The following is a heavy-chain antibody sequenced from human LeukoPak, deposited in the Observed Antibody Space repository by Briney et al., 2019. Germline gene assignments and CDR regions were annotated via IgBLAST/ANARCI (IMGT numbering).Heavy chain of an antibody. CDR3: ARNYGDYATGYYYYMDV. CDR2: IYTSGRP. V-gene: IGHV4-4*07. J-gene: IGHJ6*03. CDR1: GGSISSYY. D-gene: IGHD4-17*01. Sequence: SETLSLTCTVSGGSISSYYWSWIRQPAGKGLEGIGRIYTSGRPNYNPSLKSRVTMSVDTSKNQFSLTLSSVTAADTAVYYCARNYGDYATGYYYYMDVWGKGTTVTVSS.